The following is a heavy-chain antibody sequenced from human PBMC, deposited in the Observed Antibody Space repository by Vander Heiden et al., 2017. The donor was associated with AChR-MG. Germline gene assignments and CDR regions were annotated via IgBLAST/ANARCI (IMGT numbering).Heavy chain of an antibody. D-gene: IGHD3-16*01. CDR1: GYSFTSYW. J-gene: IGHJ4*02. CDR2: IYTGDFDT. Sequence: EVQLVQSGAEVKKPGESLKISCKGFGYSFTSYWTGGVRPKHGKGLEWMGIIYTGDFDTRYSPSFQGQVTISADKSIDTAYLQWSSLKASDTAVYYCARRSGGWYVDYWGQGTLVTVSS. V-gene: IGHV5-51*01. CDR3: ARRSGGWYVDY.